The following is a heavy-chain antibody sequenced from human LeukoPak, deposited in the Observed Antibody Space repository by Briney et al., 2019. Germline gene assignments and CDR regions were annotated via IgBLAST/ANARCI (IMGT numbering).Heavy chain of an antibody. D-gene: IGHD6-19*01. Sequence: GGSLRLSCAASGFSFSSYWMNWVRRAPGKGLEWLANIKEDGSKKYYVDSVKGRFTISRDNAKNSLYLQMDSLRAEDTAVYYCARNPGRQYSSIADVWGQGTTVTVSS. J-gene: IGHJ6*02. V-gene: IGHV3-7*03. CDR1: GFSFSSYW. CDR2: IKEDGSKK. CDR3: ARNPGRQYSSIADV.